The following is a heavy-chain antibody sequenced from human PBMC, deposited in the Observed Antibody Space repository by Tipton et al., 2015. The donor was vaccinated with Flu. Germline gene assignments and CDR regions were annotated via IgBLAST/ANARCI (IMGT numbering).Heavy chain of an antibody. V-gene: IGHV3-30*02. CDR1: GFTFSSYG. J-gene: IGHJ6*02. CDR3: AKDRTVAGGGLDV. Sequence: SGFTFSSYGMHWVRQAPGEGLEWVAHIQHGGSKKSYADSVKGRFAISRDNSKTTLHLQMNSLRNEDTAVYYCAKDRTVAGGGLDVWDQGP. D-gene: IGHD6-19*01. CDR2: IQHGGSKK.